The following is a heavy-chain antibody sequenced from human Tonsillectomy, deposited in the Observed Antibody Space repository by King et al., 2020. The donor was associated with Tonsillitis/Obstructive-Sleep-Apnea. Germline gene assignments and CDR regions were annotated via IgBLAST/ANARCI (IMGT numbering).Heavy chain of an antibody. CDR2: IFYNGDF. V-gene: IGHV4-59*08. CDR1: GGSISNYY. J-gene: IGHJ6*03. CDR3: AGLFWHGHTGMGWLLTPGDYNYYMDI. Sequence: VQLQESGPGLVKPSETLSLTCTVSGGSISNYYWSWVRQPPGKGLEGIGSIFYNGDFSYNPSLKSRIAISVDTSKSQFSLKLTSVTAADTAVYYCAGLFWHGHTGMGWLLTPGDYNYYMDIWGRGTTVTVSS. D-gene: IGHD3-3*01.